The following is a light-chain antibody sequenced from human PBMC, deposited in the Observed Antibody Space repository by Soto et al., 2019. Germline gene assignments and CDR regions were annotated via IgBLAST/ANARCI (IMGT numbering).Light chain of an antibody. CDR3: QHYNSYSEA. Sequence: AIRMTQSPSSLSASTGDRVTITCRASQDISGYLAWYQQKPGKAPNLLIYAASTLQSGVASRFSGSGSGTEFTLTISSLQPDDFATYYCQHYNSYSEAFGQGTKVDIK. V-gene: IGKV1-8*01. CDR2: AAS. CDR1: QDISGY. J-gene: IGKJ1*01.